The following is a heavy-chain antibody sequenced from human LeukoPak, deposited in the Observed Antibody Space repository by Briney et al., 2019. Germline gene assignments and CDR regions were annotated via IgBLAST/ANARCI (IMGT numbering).Heavy chain of an antibody. V-gene: IGHV3-23*01. J-gene: IGHJ4*02. D-gene: IGHD6-19*01. Sequence: GGSLRLSCAASGFTFSSYAMSWVRQAPGKGVEWVSAISGSGGSTYYADSVKGRFTISRDNSKNTLYLQMNSLRAEDTAVYYCANKKGRIAVAGFPFDYWGQGTLVTVSS. CDR2: ISGSGGST. CDR1: GFTFSSYA. CDR3: ANKKGRIAVAGFPFDY.